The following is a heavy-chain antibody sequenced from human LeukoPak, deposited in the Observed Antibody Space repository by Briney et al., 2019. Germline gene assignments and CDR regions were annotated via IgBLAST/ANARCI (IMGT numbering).Heavy chain of an antibody. CDR1: GFTFSSNW. V-gene: IGHV3-7*01. Sequence: GGSLRLSCAASGFTFSSNWMSWVRQAPGKGLEWVANIKEDGSEKYYADSVKGRFTISRDNSKNLLYLQMNSLRAEDTALYYCARGEDYYDSSGLPHDAFDVWGQGTMVTVSS. CDR2: IKEDGSEK. CDR3: ARGEDYYDSSGLPHDAFDV. D-gene: IGHD3-22*01. J-gene: IGHJ3*01.